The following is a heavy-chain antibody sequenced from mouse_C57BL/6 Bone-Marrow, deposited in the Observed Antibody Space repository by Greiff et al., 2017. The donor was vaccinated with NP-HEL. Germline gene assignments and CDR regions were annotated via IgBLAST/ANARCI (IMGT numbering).Heavy chain of an antibody. CDR1: GYTFTDYY. CDR3: ARRPLGY. D-gene: IGHD4-1*01. Sequence: EVKLQQSGPELVKPGASVKISCKASGYTFTDYYMNWVKQSHGKSLEWIGDINPNNGGTSYNQKFKGKATLTVDKSSSTAYMELRSLTSEDSAVYYCARRPLGYWGQGTTLTVSS. V-gene: IGHV1-26*01. CDR2: INPNNGGT. J-gene: IGHJ2*01.